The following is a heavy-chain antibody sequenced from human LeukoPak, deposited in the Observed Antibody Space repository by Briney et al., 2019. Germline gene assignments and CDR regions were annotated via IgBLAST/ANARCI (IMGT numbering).Heavy chain of an antibody. J-gene: IGHJ6*03. CDR3: ARGRGQLRPYYYYYYMDV. V-gene: IGHV4-34*01. CDR2: INHSGST. Sequence: SETLSLTCAVYGGSFSGYYWSWIRQPPGKGLEWIGEINHSGSTNYNPSLKSRVTISVDTSKNQFSLKLSSVTAADTAVYYCARGRGQLRPYYYYYYMDVWGKGTTVTVSS. D-gene: IGHD2-2*01. CDR1: GGSFSGYY.